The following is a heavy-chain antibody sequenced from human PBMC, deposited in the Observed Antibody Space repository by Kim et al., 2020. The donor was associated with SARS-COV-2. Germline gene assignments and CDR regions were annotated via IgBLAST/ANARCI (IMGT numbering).Heavy chain of an antibody. V-gene: IGHV4-34*01. D-gene: IGHD4-17*01. CDR1: GGSFSGYY. CDR2: INHSGST. CDR3: ARRGSYGDYVPHYYYGMDV. J-gene: IGHJ6*02. Sequence: SETLSLTCAVYGGSFSGYYWSWIRQPPGKGLEWIGEINHSGSTNYNPSLKSRVTISVDTSKNQFSLKLSSVTAADTAVYYCARRGSYGDYVPHYYYGMDVWGQGTTVTVSS.